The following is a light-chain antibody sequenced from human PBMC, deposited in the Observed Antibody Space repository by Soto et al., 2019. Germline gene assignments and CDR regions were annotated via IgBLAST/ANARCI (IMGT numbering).Light chain of an antibody. Sequence: QSVLTQPASVSGSPGQSITISCTGTSNDVGGYDYVSWYQQHPGKAPKLVIYEVTNRPSGVSNRFSGSKSGNTAALTISWLQAEDEADYYCSSYTSDNTVVFGGGTKLTVL. CDR2: EVT. J-gene: IGLJ2*01. CDR1: SNDVGGYDY. V-gene: IGLV2-14*01. CDR3: SSYTSDNTVV.